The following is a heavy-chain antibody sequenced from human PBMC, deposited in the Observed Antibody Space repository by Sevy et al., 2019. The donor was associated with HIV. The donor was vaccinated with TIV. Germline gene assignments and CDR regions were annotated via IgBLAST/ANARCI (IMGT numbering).Heavy chain of an antibody. CDR1: GGTCSSSA. J-gene: IGHJ4*02. V-gene: IGHV1-69*01. D-gene: IGHD6-19*01. CDR3: TSGLAVSVDY. CDR2: IFPIIATA. Sequence: VKVSCKASGGTCSSSAISWVRQAPGQGLEWMGGIFPIIATANYAQKFQGRLTITADESTCTAYMELSSLRSDDTAVYYCTSGLAVSVDYWGQGTLVTVSS.